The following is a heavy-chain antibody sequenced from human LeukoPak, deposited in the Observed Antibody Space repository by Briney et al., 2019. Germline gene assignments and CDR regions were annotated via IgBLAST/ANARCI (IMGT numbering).Heavy chain of an antibody. Sequence: GGSLRLSCAASGFTFSSYGMHWVRQAPGKGLEWVAFIRYDGSNKYYADSVKGRFTISRDNSKNTLFLQMNSLRAEDTAVYYCAKGGYKYDSSGHNYFDYWGQGTLVTVSS. CDR2: IRYDGSNK. V-gene: IGHV3-30*02. CDR3: AKGGYKYDSSGHNYFDY. J-gene: IGHJ4*02. D-gene: IGHD3-22*01. CDR1: GFTFSSYG.